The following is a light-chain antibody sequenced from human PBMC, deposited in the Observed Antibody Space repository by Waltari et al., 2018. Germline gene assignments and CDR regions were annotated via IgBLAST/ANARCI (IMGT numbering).Light chain of an antibody. J-gene: IGLJ6*01. Sequence: QSVLTQPPSASGTPGQRVTISCSGSSSNIGSNAVNWYQQLPGTAPKLLIYSNNQRPSGVPDRFSGSKSGTSASLAISGLQSDDEADYYCAVWDDSLNGRYVFGSGTKVTVL. CDR1: SSNIGSNA. V-gene: IGLV1-44*01. CDR3: AVWDDSLNGRYV. CDR2: SNN.